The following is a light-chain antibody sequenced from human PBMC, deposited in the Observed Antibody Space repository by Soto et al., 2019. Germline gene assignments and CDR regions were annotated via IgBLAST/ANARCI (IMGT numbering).Light chain of an antibody. V-gene: IGLV2-11*01. J-gene: IGLJ3*02. Sequence: QSALTQPRSVSGSPGQSVTISCSGTSSDLGGYNYVSWYQHHPGKAPQLMIYDVTLRPSGVPDRFSGSKSGNTASLTISGLQAEDEADYYCCSYAGSFTWVFGGGTKLTVL. CDR2: DVT. CDR1: SSDLGGYNY. CDR3: CSYAGSFTWV.